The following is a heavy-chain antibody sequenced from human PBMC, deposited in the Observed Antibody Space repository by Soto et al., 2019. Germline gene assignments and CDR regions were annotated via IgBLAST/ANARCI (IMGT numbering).Heavy chain of an antibody. V-gene: IGHV1-69*13. D-gene: IGHD4-4*01. CDR3: ARENSNKSYGMDV. Sequence: GSSVKFSCKDSGGTFISYAISWVRQAPGQGMELIXGIIPIFVKADYGQRLQGRVTITADESTRRAYMELSSLRSEDTAVYYCARENSNKSYGMDVWGQGITVTVSS. CDR1: GGTFISYA. CDR2: IIPIFVKA. J-gene: IGHJ6*02.